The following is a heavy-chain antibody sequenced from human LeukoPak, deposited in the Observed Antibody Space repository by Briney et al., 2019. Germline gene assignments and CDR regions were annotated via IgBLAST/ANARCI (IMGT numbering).Heavy chain of an antibody. CDR1: GGSISSYY. Sequence: SETLSLTCTVSGGSISSYYWSWIRQPPGKGLEWIGYIYYSGSTNYNPSLKGRVTISVDTSKNQFSLKLSSVTAADTAVYYCARGGCSSTSCYTNHYYYYYMDVWGEGTTVTVSS. V-gene: IGHV4-59*01. D-gene: IGHD2-2*02. J-gene: IGHJ6*03. CDR3: ARGGCSSTSCYTNHYYYYYMDV. CDR2: IYYSGST.